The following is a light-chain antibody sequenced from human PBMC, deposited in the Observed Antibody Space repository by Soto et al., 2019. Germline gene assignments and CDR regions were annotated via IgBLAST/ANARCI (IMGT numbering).Light chain of an antibody. CDR1: QSISTY. Sequence: DIQMTQSPSSLSASVTDKVTITCRAGQSISTYLNWYQQKPGQAPQLLIYSASNLQSGVPSRFSGSGSGTEFTLTISSLQPEDFAAYYCQQSYTTPVTFGQGTRLEIK. CDR2: SAS. J-gene: IGKJ5*01. CDR3: QQSYTTPVT. V-gene: IGKV1-39*01.